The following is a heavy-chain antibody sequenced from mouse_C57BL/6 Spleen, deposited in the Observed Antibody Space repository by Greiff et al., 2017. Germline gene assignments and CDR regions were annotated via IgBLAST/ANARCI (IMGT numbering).Heavy chain of an antibody. CDR2: ISDGGSYT. D-gene: IGHD1-1*01. CDR3: ARDYYGSSYGIDY. J-gene: IGHJ2*01. V-gene: IGHV5-4*01. CDR1: GFTFSSYA. Sequence: DVMLVESGGGLVKPGGSLKLSCAASGFTFSSYAMSWVRQTPEKRLEWVATISDGGSYTYYPDNVKGRFTISRDNAKNNLYLQMSHLKSEDTAMYYCARDYYGSSYGIDYWGQGTTLTVSS.